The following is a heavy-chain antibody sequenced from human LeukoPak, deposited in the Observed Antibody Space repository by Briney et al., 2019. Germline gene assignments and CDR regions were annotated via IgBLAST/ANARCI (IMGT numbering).Heavy chain of an antibody. J-gene: IGHJ4*02. CDR1: GGSISSSNW. CDR3: ARVALTRDHYFDY. V-gene: IGHV4-4*02. CDR2: ISHSGST. Sequence: SGTLSLTRAVSGGSISSSNWWSWVRQPPGKGLEWIGEISHSGSTNYNPSLKSRVTISVDTSKNQFSLKLSSVTAADTAVYYCARVALTRDHYFDYWGQGTLVTVSS.